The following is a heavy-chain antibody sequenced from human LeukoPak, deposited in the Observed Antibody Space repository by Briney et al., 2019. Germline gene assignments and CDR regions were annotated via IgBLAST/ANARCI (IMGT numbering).Heavy chain of an antibody. V-gene: IGHV3-30*18. CDR2: VSYDGTKR. J-gene: IGHJ4*02. D-gene: IGHD3-10*01. CDR3: AKDRGTGPIDDYFDY. CDR1: RYTFESYG. Sequence: PGRSLRLSCAASRYTFESYGMHWVRQAPGKGLEWVAFVSYDGTKRHYADSVKGRFTISKDDPKNTLYLQMNSLRLEDTAVYFCAKDRGTGPIDDYFDYWGLGTLVTVSS.